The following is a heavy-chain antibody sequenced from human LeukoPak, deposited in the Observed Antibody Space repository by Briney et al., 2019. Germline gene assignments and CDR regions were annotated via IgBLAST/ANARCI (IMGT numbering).Heavy chain of an antibody. CDR1: GGSFSDYY. J-gene: IGHJ3*02. CDR3: ARVGHPTQRRVLSTVTVPTAGAFDI. D-gene: IGHD4-17*01. Sequence: SETLSLTCAVYGGSFSDYYWSWIRQPPGKGLEWIGEINHSGSTKYNPSMKSRVTISVDTSKNQFSLRLNSVTAADTAIYYCARVGHPTQRRVLSTVTVPTAGAFDIWGQGTMVTVSS. V-gene: IGHV4-34*01. CDR2: INHSGST.